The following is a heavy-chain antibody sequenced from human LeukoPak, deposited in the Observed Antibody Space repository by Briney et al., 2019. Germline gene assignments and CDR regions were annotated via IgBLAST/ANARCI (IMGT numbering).Heavy chain of an antibody. V-gene: IGHV1-3*01. Sequence: ASVKVSCKASGYIFTDYAIHWLRQAPGQRPEWMGWMNAAIGNTKYSQKFQGRITLIRDTSAATAYMELSSLRHDDLAVYYCARGRGTSGSNRDFYFYYYMDVWGKGTTVTVSS. J-gene: IGHJ6*03. CDR2: MNAAIGNT. D-gene: IGHD2-15*01. CDR3: ARGRGTSGSNRDFYFYYYMDV. CDR1: GYIFTDYA.